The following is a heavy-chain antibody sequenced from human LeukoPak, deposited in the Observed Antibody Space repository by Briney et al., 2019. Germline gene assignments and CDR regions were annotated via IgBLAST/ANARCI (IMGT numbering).Heavy chain of an antibody. D-gene: IGHD2-2*01. J-gene: IGHJ4*02. CDR3: ARIAGDPARDAYYLDY. CDR1: GGTFSGYV. Sequence: ASVKVCCKASGGTFSGYVITWVRQAPGQGLEWMGGITPVFGTANYAQKFQGRVTTTMDESTGTGNMELSSLRSEDTAVYYCARIAGDPARDAYYLDYWGQGTLITVSS. CDR2: ITPVFGTA. V-gene: IGHV1-69*05.